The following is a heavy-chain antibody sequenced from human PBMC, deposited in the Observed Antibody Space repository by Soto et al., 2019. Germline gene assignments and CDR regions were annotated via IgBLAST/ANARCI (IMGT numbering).Heavy chain of an antibody. CDR3: AIPSRRFFATNAFEI. J-gene: IGHJ3*02. V-gene: IGHV1-18*01. CDR2: ISAYNGNT. Sequence: ASVKVSCKASGYTFTSYGISWVRQAPGQGLEWMGWISAYNGNTNYAQKLQGRVTMTTDTSTSTAYMELRSLRSDDTAVYYCAIPSRRFFATNAFEIWAQGTMVTVSS. D-gene: IGHD2-2*01. CDR1: GYTFTSYG.